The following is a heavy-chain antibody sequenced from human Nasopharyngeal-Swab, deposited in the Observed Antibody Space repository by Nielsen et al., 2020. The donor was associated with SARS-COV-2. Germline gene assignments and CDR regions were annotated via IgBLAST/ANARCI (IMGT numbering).Heavy chain of an antibody. J-gene: IGHJ4*02. CDR2: IKSKTDGGTT. V-gene: IGHV3-15*01. Sequence: VRQAPGKGLEWVGRIKSKTDGGTTDYAAPVKGRFTISRDDSKNTLYLQMNSLRAEDTAVYYRARDRGGLLWFGELPTYFDYWGQGTLVTVS. D-gene: IGHD3-10*01. CDR3: ARDRGGLLWFGELPTYFDY.